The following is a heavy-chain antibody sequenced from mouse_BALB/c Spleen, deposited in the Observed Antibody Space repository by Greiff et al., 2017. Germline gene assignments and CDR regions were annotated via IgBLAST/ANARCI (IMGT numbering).Heavy chain of an antibody. D-gene: IGHD1-1*01. CDR3: ARDDYYGSRAMDY. CDR2: ISNLAYSI. V-gene: IGHV5-15*02. CDR1: GFTFSDYG. J-gene: IGHJ4*01. Sequence: EVKLMESGGGLVQPGGSRKLSCAASGFTFSDYGMAWVRQAPGKGPEWVAFISNLAYSIYYADTVTGRFTISRENAKNTLYLEMSSLRSEDTAMYYCARDDYYGSRAMDYWGQGTSVTVSS.